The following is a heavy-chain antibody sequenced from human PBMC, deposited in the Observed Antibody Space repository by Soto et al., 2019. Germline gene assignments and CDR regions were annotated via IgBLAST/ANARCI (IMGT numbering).Heavy chain of an antibody. D-gene: IGHD4-4*01. CDR3: ARAPMMTTVTTSESYP. CDR1: GGTFSSYA. CDR2: IIPIFGTA. Sequence: ASVKVSCKASGGTFSSYAISWVRQAPGQGLEWMGGIIPIFGTANYAQKFQGRVTITADESTSTAYMELSSLRSEDTAVYYCARAPMMTTVTTSESYPWGQGTLVTVSS. J-gene: IGHJ5*02. V-gene: IGHV1-69*13.